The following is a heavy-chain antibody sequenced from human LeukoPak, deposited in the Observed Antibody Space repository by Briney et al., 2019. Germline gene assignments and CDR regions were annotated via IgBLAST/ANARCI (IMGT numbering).Heavy chain of an antibody. CDR1: RFPFCSDR. V-gene: IGHV3-21*01. CDR3: ARPQKGPRDAFDI. Sequence: GGSLRLSLGASRFPFCSDRIKWVRQAPGKGLEWVSSISSSSSYIYYADSVKGRFTISRDNAKNSLYLQMNSLRAENTAVYYCARPQKGPRDAFDIWGQGTMVTVSS. CDR2: ISSSSSYI. J-gene: IGHJ3*02.